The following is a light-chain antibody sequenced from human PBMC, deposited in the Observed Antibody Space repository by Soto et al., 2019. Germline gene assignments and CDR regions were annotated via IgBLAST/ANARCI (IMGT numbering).Light chain of an antibody. J-gene: IGLJ2*01. Sequence: SYELTQSPSVSVSPGQTASITCSGDKLGDKYVCWYQQKPGQSPVLVIYQNNRRPSGIPERLSGSNSGNTATLTISGTQAGDEADYYCQAWDSSTAFFGGGTKLTVL. V-gene: IGLV3-1*01. CDR2: QNN. CDR3: QAWDSSTAF. CDR1: KLGDKY.